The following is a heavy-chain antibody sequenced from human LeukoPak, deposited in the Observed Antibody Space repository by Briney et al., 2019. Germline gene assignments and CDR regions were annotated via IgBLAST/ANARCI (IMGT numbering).Heavy chain of an antibody. D-gene: IGHD4-23*01. J-gene: IGHJ4*02. CDR1: GGSINSYY. CDR2: IYYSGST. Sequence: PSETLSLTCTVSGGSINSYYWSWIRQPPGKGLEWIGYIYYSGSTNYNPSLKSRVTISVDTSKNQFSLKLSSVTAADTAVYYCARGHYYGGNSAKYFDYWGQGTLVTVSS. V-gene: IGHV4-59*01. CDR3: ARGHYYGGNSAKYFDY.